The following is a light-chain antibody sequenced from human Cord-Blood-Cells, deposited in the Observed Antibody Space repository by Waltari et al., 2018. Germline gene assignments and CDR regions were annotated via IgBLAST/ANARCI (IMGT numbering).Light chain of an antibody. V-gene: IGLV2-14*01. CDR3: SSYTSSSTLV. J-gene: IGLJ1*01. Sequence: QSALTQPASVSGSPGQSITIPCTGTSCDVGGYHYASWYQQHPGKAPKLMIYDVSNRPSGVSNRFSGSKSGNTASLTISGLQAEDEADYYCSSYTSSSTLVFGTGTKVTVL. CDR1: SCDVGGYHY. CDR2: DVS.